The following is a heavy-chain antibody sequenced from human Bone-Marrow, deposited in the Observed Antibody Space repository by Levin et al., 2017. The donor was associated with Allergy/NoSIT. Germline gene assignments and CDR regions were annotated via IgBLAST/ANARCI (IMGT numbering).Heavy chain of an antibody. CDR2: IWYDGSNK. D-gene: IGHD6-13*01. CDR3: TRWWRAAPGKEGGVFDT. CDR1: GFTFSSYG. V-gene: IGHV3-33*03. Sequence: GESLKISCAASGFTFSSYGMHWVRQAPGKGLEWVAVIWYDGSNKYYADSVKGRFTISRDSSKNTLYLQMNSLGAEDTALYYCTRWWRAAPGKEGGVFDTWGQGTPVTVSS. J-gene: IGHJ5*02.